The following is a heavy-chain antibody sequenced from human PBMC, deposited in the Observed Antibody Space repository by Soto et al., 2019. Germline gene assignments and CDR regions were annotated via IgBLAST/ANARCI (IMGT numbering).Heavy chain of an antibody. CDR2: IYYSGST. Sequence: PSDTLSLTCTVSGGSISSYYWSWIRQPPGKGLEWIGYIYYSGSTNYNPSLKSRVTISVDTSKNQFSLKLSSVTAADTAVYYCARVDTDSSGYYYGPPDYWGQGTLVTVSS. CDR3: ARVDTDSSGYYYGPPDY. J-gene: IGHJ4*02. CDR1: GGSISSYY. V-gene: IGHV4-59*07. D-gene: IGHD3-22*01.